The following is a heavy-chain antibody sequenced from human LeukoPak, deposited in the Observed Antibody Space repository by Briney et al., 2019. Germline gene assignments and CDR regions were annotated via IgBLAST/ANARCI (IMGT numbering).Heavy chain of an antibody. V-gene: IGHV3-23*01. CDR3: AKDVAMIVVVTDY. CDR1: GFTFSSYA. CDR2: ISGNGGST. J-gene: IGHJ4*02. Sequence: GASLRLSCAASGFTFSSYAMSWVRQAPGKGLEWVSAISGNGGSTYYADSVKGRFTISRGNSKNTLYLQMNSLRAEDTAVYYCAKDVAMIVVVTDYWGQGTLVTVSS. D-gene: IGHD3-22*01.